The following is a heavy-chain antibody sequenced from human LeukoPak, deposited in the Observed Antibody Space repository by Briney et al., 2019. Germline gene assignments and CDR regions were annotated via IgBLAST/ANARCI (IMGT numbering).Heavy chain of an antibody. CDR2: ISGSGGST. V-gene: IGHV3-23*01. CDR1: GFTFSSYA. J-gene: IGHJ4*02. Sequence: PGGSLRLSCAASGFTFSSYAMNWVRQAPGKGLEWVSAISGSGGSTYYADSVKGRFSISRDNSKNTLYLQMNRLRAEDTAVYYCAKAHSGSYYSGINWGQGTLVTVSS. CDR3: AKAHSGSYYSGIN. D-gene: IGHD1-26*01.